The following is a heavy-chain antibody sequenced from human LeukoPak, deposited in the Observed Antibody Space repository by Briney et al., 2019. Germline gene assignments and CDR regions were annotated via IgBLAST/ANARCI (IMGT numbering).Heavy chain of an antibody. CDR1: GGSIRGSY. CDR3: ARVRRITIFGVVISEDY. Sequence: PSETLSLTCTVSGGSIRGSYWTWIRQPPGKGLEWIGSIYYSGSTYYNPSLKSRVTISVDTSKNQFSLKLSSVTAADTAVYYCARVRRITIFGVVISEDYWGQGTLVTVSS. CDR2: IYYSGST. D-gene: IGHD3-3*01. J-gene: IGHJ4*02. V-gene: IGHV4-39*07.